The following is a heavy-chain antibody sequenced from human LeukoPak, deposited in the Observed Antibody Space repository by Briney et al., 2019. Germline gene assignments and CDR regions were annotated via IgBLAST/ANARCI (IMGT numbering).Heavy chain of an antibody. CDR1: GGTFSSYA. CDR3: ARAPRPPWDDSSGLDY. V-gene: IGHV1-69*05. J-gene: IGHJ4*02. D-gene: IGHD3-22*01. Sequence: SVKVSCKASGGTFSSYAISWVRQAPGQGLEWMGGIIPIFGTANYAQKFQGRVTMTRDTSTSTVYMDLSSLRSEDTAVYYCARAPRPPWDDSSGLDYWGQGTLVTVSS. CDR2: IIPIFGTA.